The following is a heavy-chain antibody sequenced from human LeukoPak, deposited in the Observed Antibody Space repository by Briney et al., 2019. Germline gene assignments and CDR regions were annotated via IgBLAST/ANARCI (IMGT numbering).Heavy chain of an antibody. CDR2: INPSGGST. V-gene: IGHV1-46*01. Sequence: VASVKVSCKASGYTYTSYYMHWVRQAPGQGLEWLGIINPSGGSTSYAQKFQGRVTMTRDTSTSTVYMELSSLRSEDTAVYYCAREAAITTIVNAPDAFDIWGQGTMVTVSS. CDR3: AREAAITTIVNAPDAFDI. J-gene: IGHJ3*02. D-gene: IGHD3-22*01. CDR1: GYTYTSYY.